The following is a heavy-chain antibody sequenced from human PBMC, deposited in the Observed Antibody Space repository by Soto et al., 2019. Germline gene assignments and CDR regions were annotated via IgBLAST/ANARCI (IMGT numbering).Heavy chain of an antibody. V-gene: IGHV4-59*01. CDR3: ARARGDTVTTPWRYYYGMDV. CDR1: GGSISSYY. Sequence: QVQLQESGPGLVKPSETLSLTCTVSGGSISSYYWSWIRQPPGKGLEWIGYIYYSGSTNYNPSLKSRVIISVDTSKNQFSLKLSSVTAADTAVYYCARARGDTVTTPWRYYYGMDVWGQGTTVTVSS. D-gene: IGHD4-17*01. J-gene: IGHJ6*02. CDR2: IYYSGST.